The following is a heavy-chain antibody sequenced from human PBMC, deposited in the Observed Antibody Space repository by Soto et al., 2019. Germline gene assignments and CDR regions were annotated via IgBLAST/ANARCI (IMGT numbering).Heavy chain of an antibody. V-gene: IGHV1-18*01. CDR2: ISAYNGNT. Sequence: GAFLKVLCQASGYTFTSYGISWVRQAPGQRLEWMGWISAYNGNTNYAQKLQGRVTMTTDTSTSTAYMELRSLRSDDTAVYYCARDSDYDSSGFGSYYFDYWGQGTLVTVSS. J-gene: IGHJ4*02. D-gene: IGHD3-22*01. CDR1: GYTFTSYG. CDR3: ARDSDYDSSGFGSYYFDY.